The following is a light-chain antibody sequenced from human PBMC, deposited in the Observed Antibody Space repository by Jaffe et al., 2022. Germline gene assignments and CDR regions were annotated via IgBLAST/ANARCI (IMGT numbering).Light chain of an antibody. Sequence: SYELTQSVSVSVALGQTARITCGGNNIGSNSVHWYQQRPGQAPVLVIYRDSNRPSGIPERFSGSNSGNTATLTISRAQAGDEADYYCQVWDSSTAKGVFGGGTKLTVL. V-gene: IGLV3-9*01. J-gene: IGLJ3*02. CDR3: QVWDSSTAKGV. CDR2: RDS. CDR1: NIGSNS.